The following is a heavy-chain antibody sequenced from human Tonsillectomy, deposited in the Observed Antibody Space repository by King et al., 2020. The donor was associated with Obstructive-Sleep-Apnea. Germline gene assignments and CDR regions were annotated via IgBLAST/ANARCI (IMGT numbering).Heavy chain of an antibody. CDR2: ISFDEDDK. V-gene: IGHV3-30*04. J-gene: IGHJ4*02. CDR3: ARDNSGSIDF. CDR1: GFTFTLWG. D-gene: IGHD1-26*01. Sequence: VQLVESGGGVVQPGRSLRLSCAASGFTFTLWGLHWVRQLPGKGLEWVAGISFDEDDKYYLDSVKGRFTISRDNSKNTLYLRMDSLRPDDTAIYYCARDNSGSIDFWGQGTLVTVSS.